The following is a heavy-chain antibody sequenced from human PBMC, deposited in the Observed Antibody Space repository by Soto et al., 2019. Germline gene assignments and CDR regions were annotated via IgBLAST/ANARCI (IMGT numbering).Heavy chain of an antibody. CDR3: ARDCLAVGFGSSCGMDV. J-gene: IGHJ6*02. CDR1: GFTFSSYG. V-gene: IGHV3-33*01. D-gene: IGHD3-10*01. Sequence: QVQLVESGGGVVQPGRSLRLSCAASGFTFSSYGMHWVRQAPGKGLEWVAVIWYDGSNKYYADSVKGRFTISRDNSKNTLYLQMNSLRAEDTAVYYCARDCLAVGFGSSCGMDVWGQGTTVTVSS. CDR2: IWYDGSNK.